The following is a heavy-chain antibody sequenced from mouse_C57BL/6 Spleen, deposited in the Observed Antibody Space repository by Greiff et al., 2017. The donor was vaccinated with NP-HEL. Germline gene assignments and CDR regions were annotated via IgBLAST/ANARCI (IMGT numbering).Heavy chain of an antibody. J-gene: IGHJ3*01. Sequence: VKLQESGAELVKPGASVKLSCKATGYTFTGYWIEWVKQRPGHGLEWIGEILPGSGSTNYNEKFKGKATFTADTYSNTAYMQLSSLTTEDSAIYYCARVGSTMVDPAWFAYWGQGTLVTVSA. V-gene: IGHV1-9*01. CDR2: ILPGSGST. CDR3: ARVGSTMVDPAWFAY. CDR1: GYTFTGYW. D-gene: IGHD2-1*01.